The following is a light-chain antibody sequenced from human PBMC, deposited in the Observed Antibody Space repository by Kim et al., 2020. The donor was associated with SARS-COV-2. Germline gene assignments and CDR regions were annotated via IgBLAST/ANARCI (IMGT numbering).Light chain of an antibody. CDR1: SLRSYY. J-gene: IGLJ2*01. V-gene: IGLV3-19*01. CDR3: NSRDSNDNVV. CDR2: GKN. Sequence: VALGQQVRITCQGDSLRSYYATWYKQKQRQAPILVIYGKNNRPSGIPDRFSGSSSRNTASLTITGTQAGDEANYYCNSRDSNDNVVFGGGTKLTVL.